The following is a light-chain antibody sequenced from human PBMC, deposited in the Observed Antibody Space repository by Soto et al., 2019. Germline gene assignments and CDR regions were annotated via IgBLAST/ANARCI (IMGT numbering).Light chain of an antibody. CDR3: QQSYGTPLT. CDR1: QSISSY. J-gene: IGKJ1*01. Sequence: VQMTQSPSSLSASVGDRVTITCRASQSISSYLNWYQQKPGKAPKLLIYAASTLQSGVPSRFSGSGSGTDFTLTITSLQPEDFATYHCQQSYGTPLTFGQGTKVDIK. V-gene: IGKV1-39*01. CDR2: AAS.